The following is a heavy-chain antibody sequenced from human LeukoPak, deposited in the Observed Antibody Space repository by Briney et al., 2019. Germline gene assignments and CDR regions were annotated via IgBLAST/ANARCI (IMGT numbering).Heavy chain of an antibody. Sequence: ASVKVSCKASGYTFISYGISWVRQAPGQGLEWMGWINPNSGGTNYAQKFQGRVTMTRDTSISTAYMELSRLRSDDTAVYYCARSRGMDVWGQGTTVTVSS. CDR2: INPNSGGT. J-gene: IGHJ6*02. CDR3: ARSRGMDV. V-gene: IGHV1-2*02. CDR1: GYTFISYG.